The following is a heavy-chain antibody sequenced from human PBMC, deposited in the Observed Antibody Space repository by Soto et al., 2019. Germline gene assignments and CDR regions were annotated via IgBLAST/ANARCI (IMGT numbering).Heavy chain of an antibody. CDR2: INRDANDI. CDR1: RGAFGDYW. V-gene: IGHV3-74*01. Sequence: EVPLVESGGGLVQPGGSLRLSCEASRGAFGDYWMHWVRQAPGKGLVWVSRINRDANDIIYADSVKGRFTASRDNDKNMVFLQMNSLGVEDKAVYYCARDVPPNWFDSWGQGTLVTVSS. J-gene: IGHJ5*01. D-gene: IGHD3-10*02. CDR3: ARDVPPNWFDS.